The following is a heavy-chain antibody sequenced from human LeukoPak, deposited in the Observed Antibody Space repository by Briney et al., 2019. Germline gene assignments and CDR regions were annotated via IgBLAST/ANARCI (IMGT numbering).Heavy chain of an antibody. V-gene: IGHV4-59*08. CDR3: ARRRVDTAMVTFGFDY. CDR2: IYYSGST. CDR1: GGSISSYY. J-gene: IGHJ4*02. D-gene: IGHD5-18*01. Sequence: SETLSLTCTVSGGSISSYYWSWIRQPPGKGLEWIGYIYYSGSTNYNPSLKSRVIISVDTSKNQFSLKLSSVTAADTAVYYCARRRVDTAMVTFGFDYWGQGTLVTVSS.